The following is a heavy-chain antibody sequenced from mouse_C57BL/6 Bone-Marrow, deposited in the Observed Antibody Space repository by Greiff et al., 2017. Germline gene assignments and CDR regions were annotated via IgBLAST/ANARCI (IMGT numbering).Heavy chain of an antibody. CDR2: IDPANGNT. CDR3: ARDYYGSSPYYYAMDY. D-gene: IGHD1-1*01. Sequence: EVQLQQSVAELVRPGASVKLSCTASGFNIKNTYMHWVKQRPEQGLEWIGRIDPANGNTKYAPKFQGKATIPADTSSNTAYLQLSSLTSEDTAIYYCARDYYGSSPYYYAMDYWGQGTSVTVSS. J-gene: IGHJ4*01. CDR1: GFNIKNTY. V-gene: IGHV14-3*01.